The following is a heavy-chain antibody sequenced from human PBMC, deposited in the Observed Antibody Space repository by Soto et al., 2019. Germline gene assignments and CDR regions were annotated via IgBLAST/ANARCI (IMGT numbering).Heavy chain of an antibody. CDR2: IYYSGST. CDR3: ARRETSNWFDP. J-gene: IGHJ5*02. Sequence: PSETLSLTCTVSGGSISSYYWSWIRQPPGKGLEWIGYIYYSGSTNYNPSLKSRVTISVDTSKNQFSLKLSSVTAADTAVYYCARRETSNWFDPWGQATLVTVSS. V-gene: IGHV4-59*08. CDR1: GGSISSYY.